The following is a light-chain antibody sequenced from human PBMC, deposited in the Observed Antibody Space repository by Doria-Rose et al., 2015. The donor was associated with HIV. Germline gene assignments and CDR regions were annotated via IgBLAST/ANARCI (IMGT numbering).Light chain of an antibody. Sequence: SYLAWYQQKPGKVPNLLIYAASTLQSGVPSRFGGSGSGTDFTLTISCLQSEDFATYYCQQYYSYPRAFGQGTRLEIK. J-gene: IGKJ5*01. CDR2: AAS. CDR3: QQYYSYPRA. CDR1: SY. V-gene: IGKV1-8*01.